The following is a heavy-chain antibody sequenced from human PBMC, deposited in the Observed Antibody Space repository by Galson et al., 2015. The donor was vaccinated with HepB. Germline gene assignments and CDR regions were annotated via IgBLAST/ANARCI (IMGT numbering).Heavy chain of an antibody. J-gene: IGHJ4*02. CDR3: AKEDSSGYYYFDY. CDR2: ISYDGSNK. V-gene: IGHV3-30*18. CDR1: GFIFSSYG. Sequence: SLRLSCAASGFIFSSYGMHWVRQAPGKGLEWVAVISYDGSNKYYADSVKGRFTISRDNSKNTLYLQMNSLRAEDTAVYYCAKEDSSGYYYFDYWGQGTLVTVSS. D-gene: IGHD3-22*01.